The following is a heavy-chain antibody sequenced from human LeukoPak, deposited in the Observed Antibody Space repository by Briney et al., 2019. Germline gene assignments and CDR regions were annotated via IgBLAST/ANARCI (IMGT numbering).Heavy chain of an antibody. CDR1: GFTFSSYS. CDR2: MTSSGSRI. CDR3: ARDYYGDDYFDY. J-gene: IGHJ4*02. V-gene: IGHV3-21*01. D-gene: IGHD4-17*01. Sequence: GGSLRLSCAASGFTFSSYSMNWVRQAPGKGLEWISSMTSSGSRIYYADSVKGRFTISRDNAKNSLYLQMHSLRAEDTAVYYCARDYYGDDYFDYWGQGTLVTVSS.